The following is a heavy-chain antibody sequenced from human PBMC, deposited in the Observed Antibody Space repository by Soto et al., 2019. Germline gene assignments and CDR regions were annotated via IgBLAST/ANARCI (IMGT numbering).Heavy chain of an antibody. CDR1: GLTFSNYA. CDR2: MSGSSSTT. D-gene: IGHD3-16*02. V-gene: IGHV3-23*01. J-gene: IGHJ4*02. Sequence: GGSLRLSCATSGLTFSNYAMSWVRQAPGGGLEWFSSMSGSSSTTYYADSVRGRFTISRDRSKNTLYLQMSSLRAEATALYYCAKNQERELPRVIDFWGQGTLVTVSS. CDR3: AKNQERELPRVIDF.